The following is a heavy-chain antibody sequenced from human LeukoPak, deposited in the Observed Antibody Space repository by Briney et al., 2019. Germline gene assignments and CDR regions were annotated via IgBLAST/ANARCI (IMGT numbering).Heavy chain of an antibody. CDR2: ISGSGGST. Sequence: GGSLRLSCAASGFTFSSYAMSWVRQAPGKGLEGVSAISGSGGSTYYADSVKGRFTISRDNSKNTLYLQMNSLRAEDTAVYYCAKQYSSGSFHFDYWGQGTLVTVSS. J-gene: IGHJ4*02. CDR3: AKQYSSGSFHFDY. CDR1: GFTFSSYA. V-gene: IGHV3-23*01. D-gene: IGHD6-19*01.